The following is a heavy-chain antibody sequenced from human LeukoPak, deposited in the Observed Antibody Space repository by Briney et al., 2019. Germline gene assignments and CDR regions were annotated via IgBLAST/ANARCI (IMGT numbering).Heavy chain of an antibody. CDR2: INQETSEK. Sequence: GGSLRLSCEASGFSFSGFWMSWVRQAPGKGPEWVANINQETSEKYYVDSVRGRFTISRDNAKNSLSLQMNSLRVEDTAVYYCAREVDRSFGYWGQGIMVTVSS. CDR3: AREVDRSFGY. D-gene: IGHD2-15*01. CDR1: GFSFSGFW. V-gene: IGHV3-7*01. J-gene: IGHJ4*02.